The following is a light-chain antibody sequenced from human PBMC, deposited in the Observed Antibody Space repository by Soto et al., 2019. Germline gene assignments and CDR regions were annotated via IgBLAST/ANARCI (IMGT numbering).Light chain of an antibody. CDR3: MQGTHWPYT. CDR2: SIS. Sequence: DVVMTQSPLSLPVTLGQPASISCRSSQSLVYSDGITYLNWFQQRPGQSPRRLIYSISNRDSGVPAIFSGSGSGTDFTLKISRVEAEDVGLYYCMQGTHWPYTFGQGTKLEIK. V-gene: IGKV2-30*01. J-gene: IGKJ2*01. CDR1: QSLVYSDGITY.